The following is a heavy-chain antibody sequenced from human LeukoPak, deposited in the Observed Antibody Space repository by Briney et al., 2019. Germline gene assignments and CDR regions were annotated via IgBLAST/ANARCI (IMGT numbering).Heavy chain of an antibody. CDR2: IWYDGSNK. CDR1: GFTFSSYG. J-gene: IGHJ4*02. CDR3: AKDFDSSGYYFEAYYFDY. Sequence: GGSLRLSCAASGFTFSSYGMHWVRQAPGKGLEWVAVIWYDGSNKYYADSGKGRFTISRDNSKNTLYLQMNSLRAEDTAVYYCAKDFDSSGYYFEAYYFDYWGQGTLVTVSS. V-gene: IGHV3-33*06. D-gene: IGHD3-22*01.